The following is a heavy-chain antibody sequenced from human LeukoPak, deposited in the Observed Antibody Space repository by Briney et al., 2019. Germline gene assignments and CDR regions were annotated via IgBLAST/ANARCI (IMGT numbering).Heavy chain of an antibody. CDR1: GGSISSDSYY. CDR2: INYSGST. D-gene: IGHD6-19*01. Sequence: SETLSLTCTVSGGSISSDSYYWAWIRQPPGKGLEWIASINYSGSTYYNPSLKSRVTISVDTSRNQFSLKLSSVTAADTAVYYCASLAVAGLSEGYWGQGTLVIVSS. J-gene: IGHJ4*02. CDR3: ASLAVAGLSEGY. V-gene: IGHV4-39*01.